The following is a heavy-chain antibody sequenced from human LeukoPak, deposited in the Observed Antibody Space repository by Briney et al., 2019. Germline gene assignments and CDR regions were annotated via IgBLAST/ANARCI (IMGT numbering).Heavy chain of an antibody. D-gene: IGHD2-21*02. Sequence: SETLSLTCTVSGGSISSYYWSWIRQPPGKGLEWIGYIYYSGSTNYNPSLKSRVTISVDTSKNQFSLKLSSVAAADTAVCYCARDGTLLAYGMDVWGQGTTVTVSS. CDR1: GGSISSYY. J-gene: IGHJ6*02. CDR3: ARDGTLLAYGMDV. V-gene: IGHV4-59*01. CDR2: IYYSGST.